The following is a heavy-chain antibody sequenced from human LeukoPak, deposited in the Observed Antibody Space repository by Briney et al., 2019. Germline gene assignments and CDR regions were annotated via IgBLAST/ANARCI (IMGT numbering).Heavy chain of an antibody. D-gene: IGHD1-26*01. CDR1: GFTSSNYA. CDR3: ARRLEYSGSKGVFDY. V-gene: IGHV3-23*01. J-gene: IGHJ4*02. CDR2: ISGNGGTT. Sequence: GGSLRLSCVESGFTSSNYAMSWVRQAPGGGLEWVAAISGNGGTTYYADSVKGRFTISRDNSKNTLYLQMNSPRAEDTAVYYCARRLEYSGSKGVFDYWGQGTLVTVSS.